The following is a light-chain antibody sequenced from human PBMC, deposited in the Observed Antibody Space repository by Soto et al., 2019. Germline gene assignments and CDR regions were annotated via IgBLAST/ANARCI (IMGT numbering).Light chain of an antibody. J-gene: IGKJ4*01. Sequence: DIQMTHSPSSLSASVGERVTSTCRASQTISNYLNWYQQQPGKAPKLLIYAASSLQSGVPSRFSGSGSGTDFTLTISSLQPEDFATYYCQKCYSSPLNFGGGTKVDIK. CDR2: AAS. CDR1: QTISNY. V-gene: IGKV1-39*01. CDR3: QKCYSSPLN.